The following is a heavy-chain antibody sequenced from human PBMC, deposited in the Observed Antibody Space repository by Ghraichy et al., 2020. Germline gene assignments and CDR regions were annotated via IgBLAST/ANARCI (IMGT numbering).Heavy chain of an antibody. CDR3: STRQLLPGRLDY. CDR2: IKSNNNGGTT. J-gene: IGHJ4*02. D-gene: IGHD6-19*01. Sequence: GGSLRLSCAASGFTFTNAWMNWVRQAPGKGLEWVGRIKSNNNGGTTEYAAPVQGRFTIPRDDSKNTVYLQMNSLETEDTAVYYCSTRQLLPGRLDYWGPGTLVTVSS. CDR1: GFTFTNAW. V-gene: IGHV3-15*07.